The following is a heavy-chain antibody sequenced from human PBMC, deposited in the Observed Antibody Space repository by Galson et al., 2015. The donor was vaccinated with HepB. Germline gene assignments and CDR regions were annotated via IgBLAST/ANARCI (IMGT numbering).Heavy chain of an antibody. CDR3: ARDLSRPNWFDP. CDR2: INAGNGNT. J-gene: IGHJ5*02. CDR1: GYTFTSYA. D-gene: IGHD2-2*01. V-gene: IGHV1-3*01. Sequence: SVKVSCKASGYTFTSYAMHWVRQAPGQRLEWMGWINAGNGNTKYSQKLQGRVTMTTDTSTSTAYMELRSLRSGDTAVYYCARDLSRPNWFDPWGQGTLVTVSS.